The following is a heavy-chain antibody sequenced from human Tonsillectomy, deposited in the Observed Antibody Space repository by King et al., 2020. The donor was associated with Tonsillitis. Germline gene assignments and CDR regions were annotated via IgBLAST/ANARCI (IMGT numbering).Heavy chain of an antibody. CDR3: TAESGYVGICDH. D-gene: IGHD5-12*01. CDR2: ISSCGRTK. J-gene: IGHJ4*02. Sequence: VQLVESGGGLVQPGGSLRLSCAASGFIFNNYEMNWVRQAPGKGLEWVSYISSCGRTKKYADSVKGRFTIFRDNAKNSLYLQMNNLRAEDTGLYYCTAESGYVGICDHWGQGTRVTVPT. V-gene: IGHV3-48*03. CDR1: GFIFNNYE.